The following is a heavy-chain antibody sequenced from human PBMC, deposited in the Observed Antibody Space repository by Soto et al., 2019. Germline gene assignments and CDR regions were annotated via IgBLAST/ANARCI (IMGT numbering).Heavy chain of an antibody. CDR2: IIPIFGVT. V-gene: IGHV1-69*08. J-gene: IGHJ4*02. CDR3: VRDWESTTQTWGFGDS. Sequence: QVQLVQSGAEGQKPGSSVKVSCKASGGTFSSYTITWVRQAPGQGLEWLGRIIPIFGVTNYAQKFQDRVTITADRSTTTAYMELSRLRSEDTAVYYCVRDWESTTQTWGFGDSWGQGTLVTVSS. D-gene: IGHD1-1*01. CDR1: GGTFSSYT.